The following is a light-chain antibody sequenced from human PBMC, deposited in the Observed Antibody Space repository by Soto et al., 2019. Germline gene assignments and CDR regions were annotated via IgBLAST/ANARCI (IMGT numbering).Light chain of an antibody. V-gene: IGLV2-14*01. Sequence: QSALTQPASVSGSPGQSITISCTGTSSDVGGYNYVSWSQQHPGKAPNLMISDVSNRPSGVSHRFSGSKSGNTASLTISGLQAEDEADYYCSSYSSSGTLVVFGGGTKLTVL. CDR3: SSYSSSGTLVV. CDR1: SSDVGGYNY. J-gene: IGLJ2*01. CDR2: DVS.